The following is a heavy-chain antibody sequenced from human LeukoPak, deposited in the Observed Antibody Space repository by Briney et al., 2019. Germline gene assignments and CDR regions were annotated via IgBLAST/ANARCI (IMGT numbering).Heavy chain of an antibody. CDR3: AREGLNDAFDI. Sequence: SETLSLTCTVSGGSISSSSYYWSWIRQPAGKGLEWIGRIYTSGSTNYNPSLKSRVTMSVDTSKNQFSLKLSSVTAADTAVYYCAREGLNDAFDIWGQGTMVTVSS. CDR2: IYTSGST. J-gene: IGHJ3*02. CDR1: GGSISSSSYY. V-gene: IGHV4-61*02.